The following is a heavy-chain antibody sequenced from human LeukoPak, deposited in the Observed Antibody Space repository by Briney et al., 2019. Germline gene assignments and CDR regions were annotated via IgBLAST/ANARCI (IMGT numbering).Heavy chain of an antibody. J-gene: IGHJ3*02. CDR2: IYTGGST. Sequence: GGSLRLSCAASGLTVTSNFMSWVRQAPGKRLEWVSVIYTGGSTYYADSVEGRFTISRDSARNSLYLQMNNLRAEDTAVYYCARGRVGSSSSAFDIWGQGTMVTVSS. D-gene: IGHD6-6*01. CDR1: GLTVTSNF. CDR3: ARGRVGSSSSAFDI. V-gene: IGHV3-53*01.